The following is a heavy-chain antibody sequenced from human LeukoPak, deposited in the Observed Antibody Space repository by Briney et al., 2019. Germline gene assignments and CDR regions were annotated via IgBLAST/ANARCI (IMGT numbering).Heavy chain of an antibody. V-gene: IGHV3-7*01. J-gene: IGHJ3*01. D-gene: IGHD3-9*01. CDR3: ASPMNYDIYAALDDAFDV. CDR2: IKQDGSEK. Sequence: PGGSLRLSCAASGFTFSSYWMSWVRQAPGKGLEWVANIKQDGSEKYYVDSVKGRFTISRDNAKNSLYLQMNSLRAEDTAVYYCASPMNYDIYAALDDAFDVWGQGTMVTVSS. CDR1: GFTFSSYW.